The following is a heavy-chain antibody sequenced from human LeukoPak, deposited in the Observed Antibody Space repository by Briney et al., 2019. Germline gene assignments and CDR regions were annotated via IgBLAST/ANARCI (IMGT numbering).Heavy chain of an antibody. D-gene: IGHD3-10*01. CDR2: ISSDGTNK. CDR3: ARDRSQEFDP. J-gene: IGHJ5*02. Sequence: GGSLRLSCAASGFTFSSYGMHWVRQAPGKGLEWVTFISSDGTNKDYADSVKGRFTISRDNSKNTLYLQMNRLKDDDTAVYYCARDRSQEFDPWGQGTLVTVSS. CDR1: GFTFSSYG. V-gene: IGHV3-30*19.